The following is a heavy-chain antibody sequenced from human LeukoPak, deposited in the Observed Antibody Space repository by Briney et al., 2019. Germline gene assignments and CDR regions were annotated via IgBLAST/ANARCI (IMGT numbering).Heavy chain of an antibody. CDR2: IYSSGRT. J-gene: IGHJ4*02. D-gene: IGHD2-15*01. CDR1: GGSINSGSYS. CDR3: ARDGGGIGY. Sequence: PSETLSLTCTVSGGSINSGSYSWTWIRQPAGKGREWIGRIYSSGRTDYNPSLKSRVTISIDTSRTQFSLEMTSVTAADTAVYYCARDGGGIGYWGQGTLVTVSS. V-gene: IGHV4-61*02.